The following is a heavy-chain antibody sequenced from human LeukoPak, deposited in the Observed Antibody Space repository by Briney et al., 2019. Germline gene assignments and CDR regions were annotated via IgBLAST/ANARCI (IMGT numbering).Heavy chain of an antibody. D-gene: IGHD6-19*01. CDR1: GGAFRGYY. V-gene: IGHV4-34*01. CDR2: INHSGST. CDR3: ARGRGSGWYKNAFDI. Sequence: PSETLSLTCAVYGGAFRGYYWSWICQRPGKGLEWIGEINHSGSTNYNPSLKSRVTISVDTSKNQFSLKLSSVTAADTAVYYCARGRGSGWYKNAFDIWGQGTMVTVSS. J-gene: IGHJ3*02.